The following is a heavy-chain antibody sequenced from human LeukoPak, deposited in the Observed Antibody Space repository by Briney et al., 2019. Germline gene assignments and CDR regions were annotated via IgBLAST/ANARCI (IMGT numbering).Heavy chain of an antibody. CDR1: GFTFSNAW. V-gene: IGHV3-15*01. D-gene: IGHD2-2*01. Sequence: PGGSLRLSCAASGFTFSNAWMSWVRQAPGKGLEWVGRIKSKTDGGTTDYAAPVKGRFTISRDDSKNTLYLQMNSLKTEDTAVYYCTTDFSSTSGHSPTDYWGQGTLVTVSS. J-gene: IGHJ4*02. CDR2: IKSKTDGGTT. CDR3: TTDFSSTSGHSPTDY.